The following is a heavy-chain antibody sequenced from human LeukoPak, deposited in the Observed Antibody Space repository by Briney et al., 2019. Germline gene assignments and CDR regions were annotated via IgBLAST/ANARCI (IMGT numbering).Heavy chain of an antibody. CDR1: GYTFINYA. J-gene: IGHJ4*02. V-gene: IGHV1-3*01. CDR3: ARMAPPGGYSSFDDY. D-gene: IGHD5-12*01. CDR2: INAYNGDT. Sequence: ASVKVSCKASGYTFINYAIHWVRQAPGQRLEWMGWINAYNGDTEYSQKLQGRVTITKDTSASTAYMDLSTLRSEDTAVYYCARMAPPGGYSSFDDYWGQGTLVTVSS.